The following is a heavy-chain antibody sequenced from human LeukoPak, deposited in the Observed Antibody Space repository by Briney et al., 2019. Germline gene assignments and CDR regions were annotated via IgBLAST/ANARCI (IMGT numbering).Heavy chain of an antibody. CDR2: IKQDGSEK. V-gene: IGHV3-7*01. CDR3: ARKNGLDY. Sequence: GGSLRLSCAASGFNFSRYNMNWVRQAPGKGLEWVANIKQDGSEKYYVDSVKGRFTISRDNAKNSLYLQMNSLRAEDTAVYYCARKNGLDYWGQGTLVTVSS. J-gene: IGHJ4*02. CDR1: GFNFSRYN.